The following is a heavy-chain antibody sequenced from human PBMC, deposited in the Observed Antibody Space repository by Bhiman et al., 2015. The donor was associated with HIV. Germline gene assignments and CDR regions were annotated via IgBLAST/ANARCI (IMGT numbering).Heavy chain of an antibody. CDR2: ISGSDVTT. V-gene: IGHV3-23*01. D-gene: IGHD3-22*01. J-gene: IGHJ3*02. Sequence: EVQLLESGGGLIQGGGSLRLSCAASGFTFSRSAMTWVRQAPGKGLEWVSTISGSDVTTYYLGSVKGRFSISRDNSKNTLYLQMNSLRADDTAVYYCAKVMSYYGRGAFDMWGLGTVVTVSS. CDR1: GFTFSRSA. CDR3: AKVMSYYGRGAFDM.